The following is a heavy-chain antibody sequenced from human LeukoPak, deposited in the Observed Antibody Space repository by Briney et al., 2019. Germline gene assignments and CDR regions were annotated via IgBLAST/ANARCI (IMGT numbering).Heavy chain of an antibody. Sequence: GGSLRLSCAASGFTFRSYDMHWVRQAPGKGLEWVAVVWYDESNKYYVDSVKGRFTISRDNSKNTLYLQMNSLRVEDTALYYCARDRRIRGTYYYYGMDVWGHGTTVTVSS. J-gene: IGHJ6*02. D-gene: IGHD3-16*01. CDR3: ARDRRIRGTYYYYGMDV. V-gene: IGHV3-33*01. CDR1: GFTFRSYD. CDR2: VWYDESNK.